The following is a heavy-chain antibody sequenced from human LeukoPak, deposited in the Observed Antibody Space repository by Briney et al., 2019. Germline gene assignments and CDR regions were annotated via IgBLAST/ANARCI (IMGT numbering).Heavy chain of an antibody. Sequence: GGSLRLSCAASGFTFINYAMSWVRQAPGKGLEWVSAISGSGGSTYYADSVKGRFTISRDNSKNTLYLQVNSLGAEDTAVYYCAKNTIVFRGTFDYWGQGTLVTVSS. CDR3: AKNTIVFRGTFDY. J-gene: IGHJ4*02. V-gene: IGHV3-23*01. D-gene: IGHD2-21*01. CDR1: GFTFINYA. CDR2: ISGSGGST.